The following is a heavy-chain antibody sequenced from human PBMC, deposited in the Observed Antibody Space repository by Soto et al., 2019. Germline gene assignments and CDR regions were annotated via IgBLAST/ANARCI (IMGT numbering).Heavy chain of an antibody. J-gene: IGHJ6*03. CDR2: IYYSGST. CDR3: VRGREYMDV. CDR1: GGSISSSSYF. V-gene: IGHV4-39*01. Sequence: SETLSLTCTVSGGSISSSSYFWGWIRQPPGKGLEWIGSIYYSGSTYYNPSLKSRVTISVDTSNNQFSLKLSSVTAADTALYYCVRGREYMDVWGKGTTVTLPS.